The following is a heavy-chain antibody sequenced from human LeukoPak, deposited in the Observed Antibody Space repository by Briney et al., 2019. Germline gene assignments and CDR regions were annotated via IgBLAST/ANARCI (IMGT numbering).Heavy chain of an antibody. CDR2: ISAYNGNT. D-gene: IGHD3-10*01. CDR1: GYTFTSYG. CDR3: ATMVRGVLNRYYYYYYMDV. Sequence: ASVKVSCKASGYTFTSYGISWVRQAPGQGLEWMGWISAYNGNTNYAQKLQGRVTMTTDTSTSTAYMELRSLRSDDTAVYYCATMVRGVLNRYYYYYYMDVWGKGTTVTVSS. V-gene: IGHV1-18*01. J-gene: IGHJ6*03.